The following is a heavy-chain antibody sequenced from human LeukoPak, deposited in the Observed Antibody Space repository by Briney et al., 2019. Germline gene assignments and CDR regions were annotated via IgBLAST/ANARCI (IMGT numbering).Heavy chain of an antibody. J-gene: IGHJ3*02. CDR2: ISSSGSTI. V-gene: IGHV3-11*01. D-gene: IGHD3-3*01. Sequence: GGSLRLSCAASGFTWSDYYMSWIRQAPGKGLEWVSYISSSGSTIYYADSVKGRFTISRDNAKNSLYLQMNSLRAEDTAVYYCARDRTFWSRFDIWGQGTMVTVSS. CDR1: GFTWSDYY. CDR3: ARDRTFWSRFDI.